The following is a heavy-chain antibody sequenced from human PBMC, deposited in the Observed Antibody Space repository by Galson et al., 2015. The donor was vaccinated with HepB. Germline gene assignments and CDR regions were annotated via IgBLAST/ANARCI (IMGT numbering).Heavy chain of an antibody. CDR2: IWYDGSNK. J-gene: IGHJ4*02. CDR3: ARSPLIVVATDLPGGFDY. Sequence: SLRLSCAASGFTFSSYGMHWVRQAPGKGLEWVAVIWYDGSNKYYADSVKGRFTISRDNSKNTLYLQMNSLRAEDTAVYYCARSPLIVVATDLPGGFDYWGQGTLVTVSS. D-gene: IGHD3-22*01. CDR1: GFTFSSYG. V-gene: IGHV3-33*08.